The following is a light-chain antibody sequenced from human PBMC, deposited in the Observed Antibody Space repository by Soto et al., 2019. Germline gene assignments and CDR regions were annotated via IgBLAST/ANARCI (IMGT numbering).Light chain of an antibody. CDR3: CSYTRSTTVV. V-gene: IGLV2-14*01. Sequence: QSLLTQPASVSASPGQSITISCTGTSSDVGGYNYVSWYQQYPGKAPKVIIYQINNRPSGVSDRLPGSKSGNTASLTISGLQAEDEADYYCCSYTRSTTVVCGGGTKGTVL. CDR1: SSDVGGYNY. CDR2: QIN. J-gene: IGLJ2*01.